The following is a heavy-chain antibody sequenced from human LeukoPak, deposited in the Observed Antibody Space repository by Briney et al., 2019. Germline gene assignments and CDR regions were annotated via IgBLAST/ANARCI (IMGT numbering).Heavy chain of an antibody. J-gene: IGHJ4*02. CDR2: ISYDGSDK. Sequence: GRSLRLSCAASGFTFSSYAMYWVRQAPGKGLEWVAVISYDGSDKFYADSVKGRFTISRDSSKNTLYLQMNSLRAEDTAVYYCASEIVLMVYANDYWGQGTLVTVSP. CDR3: ASEIVLMVYANDY. CDR1: GFTFSSYA. V-gene: IGHV3-30*04. D-gene: IGHD2-8*01.